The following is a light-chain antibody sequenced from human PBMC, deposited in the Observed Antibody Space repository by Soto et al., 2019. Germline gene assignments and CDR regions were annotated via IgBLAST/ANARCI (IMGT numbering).Light chain of an antibody. CDR1: SGHSNYI. J-gene: IGLJ1*01. CDR2: LEGGGSY. Sequence: QPVLTQSSSASASLGSSVKLTCTLSSGHSNYIIAWHQHQPGKAPRYLMKLEGGGSYNKGSGVPDRFSGSSFGADRYLTISNLQSEDETDYYCSSYTTSSTRVFGTGTKVTVL. CDR3: SSYTTSSTRV. V-gene: IGLV4-60*03.